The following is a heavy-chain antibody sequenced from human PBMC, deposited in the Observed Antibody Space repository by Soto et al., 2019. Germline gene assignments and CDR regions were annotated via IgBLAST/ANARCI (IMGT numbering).Heavy chain of an antibody. V-gene: IGHV3-74*01. Sequence: PGGSLRLSCAASGFTFSSYWMHWVRQAPGKGLVWVSRINSDGSSTSYADSVKGRFTISRDNAKNTLYLQMNSLRAKDTAVYYCARVSGIAASLRLGYMDVWGKGTTVT. CDR2: INSDGSST. CDR1: GFTFSSYW. CDR3: ARVSGIAASLRLGYMDV. D-gene: IGHD6-13*01. J-gene: IGHJ6*03.